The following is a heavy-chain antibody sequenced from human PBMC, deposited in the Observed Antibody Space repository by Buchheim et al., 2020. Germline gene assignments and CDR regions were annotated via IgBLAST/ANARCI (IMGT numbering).Heavy chain of an antibody. D-gene: IGHD3-22*01. CDR2: INHSGST. CDR3: ARAHPDYYDSSGYYY. V-gene: IGHV4-34*01. Sequence: QVQLQQWGAGLLKPSETLSLTCAVYGGSFSGYYWSWIRQPPGKGLEWIGEINHSGSTNYNPSLKSRVTISVHTSKNQFSLKLSSVTAADTAVYYCARAHPDYYDSSGYYYWGQGTL. J-gene: IGHJ4*02. CDR1: GGSFSGYY.